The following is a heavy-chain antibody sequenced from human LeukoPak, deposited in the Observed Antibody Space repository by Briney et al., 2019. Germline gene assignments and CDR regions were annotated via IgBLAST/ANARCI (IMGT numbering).Heavy chain of an antibody. V-gene: IGHV4/OR15-8*01. CDR1: VGSINSGNW. D-gene: IGHD2-2*02. Sequence: SETLSLTCAVSVGSINSGNWWTWVRPSPGKGLEWIGEIHHNGARNYNPSLKSRVTISADTFKNHFSLIVTSLTAADTAVYYCAAAPILRGEGGEHYKYGMDVWGQGTTVIVSS. J-gene: IGHJ6*02. CDR3: AAAPILRGEGGEHYKYGMDV. CDR2: IHHNGAR.